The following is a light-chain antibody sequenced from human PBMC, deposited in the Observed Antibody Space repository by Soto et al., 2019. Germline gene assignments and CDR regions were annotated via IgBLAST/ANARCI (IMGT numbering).Light chain of an antibody. Sequence: QSALTQPASVSGSPGQSITISCTGTSSDVGNYNLVSWYQQHPGQAPKLMLLEVSKRPSGVSDRFSGSKSGNTASLTISGLQAEDEADYYCCSYTCGSTFELFGNGTKLTVL. CDR3: CSYTCGSTFEL. CDR1: SSDVGNYNL. J-gene: IGLJ1*01. V-gene: IGLV2-23*02. CDR2: EVS.